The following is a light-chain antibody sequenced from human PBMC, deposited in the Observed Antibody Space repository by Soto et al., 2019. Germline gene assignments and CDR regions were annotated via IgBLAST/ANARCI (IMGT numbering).Light chain of an antibody. CDR1: QSASSY. Sequence: EIVLTQSPATLSLSPGERATLSCRASQSASSYLAWFQQKPGQAPRLLIYDASNRATGIPARFSGSGSETDFTLTISSLEPEDFAVYYCQQRASWVTFGQGTRLEIK. V-gene: IGKV3-11*01. CDR3: QQRASWVT. CDR2: DAS. J-gene: IGKJ5*01.